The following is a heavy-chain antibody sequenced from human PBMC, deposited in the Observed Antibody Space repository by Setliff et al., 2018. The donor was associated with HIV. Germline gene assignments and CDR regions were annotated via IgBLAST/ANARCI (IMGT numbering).Heavy chain of an antibody. CDR2: INAGDDNT. D-gene: IGHD5-12*01. J-gene: IGHJ3*02. V-gene: IGHV1-3*01. CDR1: GYTFSTNA. Sequence: ASVKVSCKAFGYTFSTNAIHWVRQAPGQRLEWMGYINAGDDNTRYSEKFQGRVTITADESTSTAYMELSSLRSEDTAVYYCASVEMATISAFDIWGQGTMVTVSS. CDR3: ASVEMATISAFDI.